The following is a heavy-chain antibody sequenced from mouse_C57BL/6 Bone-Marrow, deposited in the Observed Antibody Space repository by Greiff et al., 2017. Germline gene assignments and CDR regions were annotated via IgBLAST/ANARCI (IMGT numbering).Heavy chain of an antibody. CDR2: IWTGGGT. J-gene: IGHJ3*01. CDR3: ASHYGTTGAWFAY. Sequence: VKLQESGPGLVAPSQSLSITCTVSGFSLTSYAISWVRQPPGKGLEWLGVIWTGGGTNYNSALKSRLSISKDNSKSQVFLKMKSLQTDDTARYYCASHYGTTGAWFAYWGQGTLVTVSA. CDR1: GFSLTSYA. V-gene: IGHV2-9-1*01. D-gene: IGHD1-1*01.